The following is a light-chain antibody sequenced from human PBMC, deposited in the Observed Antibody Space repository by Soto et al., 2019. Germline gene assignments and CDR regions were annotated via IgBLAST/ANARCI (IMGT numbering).Light chain of an antibody. V-gene: IGKV1-5*01. CDR2: HAS. Sequence: DIKMTQSPSTLSASIGDTVTVACRASQGISNWLAWYQQKPGKAPNLLIFHASSLESGVPSRFSGSGSGTEFTLTISSLQSDDFATYYCQQCFWHWTFGQGTKVDIK. J-gene: IGKJ1*01. CDR3: QQCFWHWT. CDR1: QGISNW.